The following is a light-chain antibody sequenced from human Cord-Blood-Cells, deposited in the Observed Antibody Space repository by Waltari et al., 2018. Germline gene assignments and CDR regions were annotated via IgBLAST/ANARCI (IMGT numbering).Light chain of an antibody. J-gene: IGKJ1*01. V-gene: IGKV1-5*03. Sequence: IQMTQSPSTLSASVGDRVTITCRASQSMSSWLAWYQQKPGKAPKLLIYKASSLESGVPSRFSGSGSGTEFTLTISSLQPDDFANYYCQQYNSYSRTFGQGTKVESK. CDR1: QSMSSW. CDR2: KAS. CDR3: QQYNSYSRT.